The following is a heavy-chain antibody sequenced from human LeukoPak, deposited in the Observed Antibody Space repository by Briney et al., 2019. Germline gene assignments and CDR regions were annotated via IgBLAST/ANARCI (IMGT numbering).Heavy chain of an antibody. Sequence: GGSLRLSCAASGFTHSSYSMNWVRQAPGKGLEWVSSISSSSSYIYYADSVKGRFTISRDNAKNSLYLQMNSLRAEDTAVYYCARDGDIVVVPAASGGDNWFDPWGQGTLVTVSS. CDR1: GFTHSSYS. V-gene: IGHV3-21*01. CDR2: ISSSSSYI. D-gene: IGHD2-2*01. J-gene: IGHJ5*02. CDR3: ARDGDIVVVPAASGGDNWFDP.